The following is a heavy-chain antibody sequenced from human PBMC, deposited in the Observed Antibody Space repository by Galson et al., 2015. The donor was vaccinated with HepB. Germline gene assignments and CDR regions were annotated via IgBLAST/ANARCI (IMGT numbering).Heavy chain of an antibody. V-gene: IGHV3-21*06. Sequence: SLRLSCAASGFTFSNYTMNWVRQAPGKGLEWVACISSSSSFIYYADSLKGRFTISRDTAKNSVSLHMNSLRAEDTAVYYCATSPYGGIVGATIVNFWGQGTLVAVSS. CDR3: ATSPYGGIVGATIVNF. J-gene: IGHJ4*02. CDR1: GFTFSNYT. CDR2: ISSSSSFI. D-gene: IGHD1-26*01.